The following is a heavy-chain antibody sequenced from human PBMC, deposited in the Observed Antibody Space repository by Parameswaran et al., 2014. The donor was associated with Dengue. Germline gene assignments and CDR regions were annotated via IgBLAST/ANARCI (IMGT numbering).Heavy chain of an antibody. Sequence: VRQAPGKGLEWVAVISYDGSNKYYADSVKGRFTISRDNSKNTLYLQMNSLRAEDTAVYYCAKDRDTAMVYYYYGMDVWGQGTTVTVSS. CDR2: ISYDGSNK. J-gene: IGHJ6*02. D-gene: IGHD5-18*01. CDR3: AKDRDTAMVYYYYGMDV. V-gene: IGHV3-30*18.